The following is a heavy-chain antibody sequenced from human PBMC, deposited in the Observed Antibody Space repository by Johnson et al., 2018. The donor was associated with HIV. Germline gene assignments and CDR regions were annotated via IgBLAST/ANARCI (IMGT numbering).Heavy chain of an antibody. D-gene: IGHD1-1*01. CDR1: GFTFSSYG. CDR3: TTGLYWNDAFDI. J-gene: IGHJ3*02. CDR2: VKSKTEGGTI. Sequence: VQLVESGGGVVQPGGSLRLSCAASGFTFSSYGMHWVRQAPGKGLEWVGRVKSKTEGGTIDYAAPVKGRFTISRDGSKNTLYLQMTGLKTEDTAVYYCTTGLYWNDAFDIWGQGTMVTVSS. V-gene: IGHV3-15*01.